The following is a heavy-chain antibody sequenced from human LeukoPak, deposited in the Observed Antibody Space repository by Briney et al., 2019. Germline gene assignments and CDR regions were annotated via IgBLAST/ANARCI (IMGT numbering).Heavy chain of an antibody. D-gene: IGHD3-10*01. CDR2: FDPEDGET. J-gene: IGHJ6*03. CDR1: GYTLTELS. V-gene: IGHV1-24*01. Sequence: ASVKVSCKVSGYTLTELSMHWVQQAPGKGLEWMGGFDPEDGETIYAQKFQGRVTMTEDTSTDTAYMELSSLRSEDTAVYYCATPGTGRSPSPYYYYYMDVWGKGTTVTVSS. CDR3: ATPGTGRSPSPYYYYYMDV.